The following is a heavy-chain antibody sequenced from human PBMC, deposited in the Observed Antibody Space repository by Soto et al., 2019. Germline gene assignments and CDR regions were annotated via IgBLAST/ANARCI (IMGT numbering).Heavy chain of an antibody. Sequence: ASVKVSCKASGYTFTSYYMHWVRQAPGQGLEWMGIINPSGGSTSYAQKFQGRVTMTRDTSTSTVYMELSSLRSEDTAVYYCERLGGSRSGSRDYGMDVWGQGTTVTVSS. J-gene: IGHJ6*02. CDR3: ERLGGSRSGSRDYGMDV. V-gene: IGHV1-46*01. CDR2: INPSGGST. CDR1: GYTFTSYY. D-gene: IGHD3-3*01.